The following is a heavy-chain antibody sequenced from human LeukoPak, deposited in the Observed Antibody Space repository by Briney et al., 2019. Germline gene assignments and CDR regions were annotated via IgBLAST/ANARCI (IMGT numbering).Heavy chain of an antibody. J-gene: IGHJ5*02. CDR2: LNARATSP. Sequence: GGSLRLSCAASGFPFSNYAMSWVRQAPGKGLEWVSVLNARATSPHYADSVKGRFTISRDNSKNTLYLQMDRLRADDTAVYYCAKEAWFGELALDRWGQGTLVTVSS. CDR1: GFPFSNYA. CDR3: AKEAWFGELALDR. V-gene: IGHV3-23*01. D-gene: IGHD3-10*01.